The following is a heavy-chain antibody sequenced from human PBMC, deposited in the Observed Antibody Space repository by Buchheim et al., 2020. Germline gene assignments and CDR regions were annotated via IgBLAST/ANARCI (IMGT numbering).Heavy chain of an antibody. Sequence: EVQLLESGGGLVQPGGSLRLSCAASGFSFSTYPMAWVRQAPGKGLEWVSATSGSDGATYYADSVKGRFTISRDNAKNPLYLQMNSLRAEDTAVYYCARDTTVTIILSGIDYWGQGTL. D-gene: IGHD4-17*01. CDR1: GFSFSTYP. CDR2: TSGSDGAT. V-gene: IGHV3-23*01. CDR3: ARDTTVTIILSGIDY. J-gene: IGHJ4*02.